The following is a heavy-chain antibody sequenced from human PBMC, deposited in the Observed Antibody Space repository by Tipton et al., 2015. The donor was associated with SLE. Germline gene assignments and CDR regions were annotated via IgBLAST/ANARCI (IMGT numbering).Heavy chain of an antibody. V-gene: IGHV3-48*04. Sequence: SLRLSCVASGFTFSSYSMNWIRQAPGKGLEWVSYISSSSSSIYYADSVRGRFTISRDNAKNSLYLQMNSLRAEDTAVYYCCFPGLYYYDSSGYPAVWGQGTMVTVSS. J-gene: IGHJ3*01. CDR3: CFPGLYYYDSSGYPAV. CDR2: ISSSSSSI. CDR1: GFTFSSYS. D-gene: IGHD3-22*01.